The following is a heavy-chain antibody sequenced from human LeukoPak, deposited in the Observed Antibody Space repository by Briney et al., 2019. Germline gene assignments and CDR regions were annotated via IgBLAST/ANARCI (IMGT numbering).Heavy chain of an antibody. Sequence: PGGSLRLSCKASGFTFNNYAMSLVRQAPGRGLEWVSTIGYDGYDTKYAASVKGRFTISRDNAKNTLYLQMNSLRVEDSAIYYCGKDWKLDYWGQGTLVTVSS. V-gene: IGHV3-23*01. J-gene: IGHJ4*02. CDR3: GKDWKLDY. CDR1: GFTFNNYA. CDR2: IGYDGYDT. D-gene: IGHD1-1*01.